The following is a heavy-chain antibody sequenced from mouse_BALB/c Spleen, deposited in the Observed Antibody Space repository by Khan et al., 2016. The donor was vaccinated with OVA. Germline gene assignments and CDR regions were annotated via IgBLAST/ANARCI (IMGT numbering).Heavy chain of an antibody. CDR3: ARGNYYGYYFDY. J-gene: IGHJ2*01. CDR1: GYSITSGYA. D-gene: IGHD1-1*01. CDR2: ISYSGGT. Sequence: QLEESGPGLVKPSQSLSLTCTVTGYSITSGYAWNWIRQFPGNKLEWMGHISYSGGTSYNPSLKSRISITRDTSKNQFFLQLNSVTTEDTATYYCARGNYYGYYFDYWGQGTPLTVSS. V-gene: IGHV3-2*02.